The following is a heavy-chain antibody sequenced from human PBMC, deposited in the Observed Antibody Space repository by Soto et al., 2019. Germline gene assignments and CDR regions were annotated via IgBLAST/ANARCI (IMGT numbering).Heavy chain of an antibody. V-gene: IGHV5-51*01. CDR3: ASLHSSSSRADYYYGMDV. Sequence: PGESLKISCNGSGYIFTSYWIGWVRQMPGKGLEWMGIIYPGDSDTRYSPSFQGQVTISADKSISTAYLQWSSLKASDTAVYYCASLHSSSSRADYYYGMDVWGQGTTVTVSS. J-gene: IGHJ6*02. CDR1: GYIFTSYW. D-gene: IGHD6-6*01. CDR2: IYPGDSDT.